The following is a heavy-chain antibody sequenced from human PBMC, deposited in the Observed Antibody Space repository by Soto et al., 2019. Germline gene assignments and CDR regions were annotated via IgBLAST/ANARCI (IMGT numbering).Heavy chain of an antibody. Sequence: GGSLRLSCAASGFTVSSNYMSWVRQAPGKGLEWVSVIYSGGSTYYADSVKGRFTISRDNSKNTLYLQMNSLRAEDTAVYYCARYYYDSSGSLYFDYWGQGTLVTVSS. CDR3: ARYYYDSSGSLYFDY. V-gene: IGHV3-53*01. CDR2: IYSGGST. D-gene: IGHD3-22*01. J-gene: IGHJ4*02. CDR1: GFTVSSNY.